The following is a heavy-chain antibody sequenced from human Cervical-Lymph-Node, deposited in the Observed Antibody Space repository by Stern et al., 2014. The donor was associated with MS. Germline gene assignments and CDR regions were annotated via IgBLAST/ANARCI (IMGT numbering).Heavy chain of an antibody. V-gene: IGHV3-23*04. CDR2: ISGSGGGT. CDR3: AKELGYCSSTSCYGVNAFDI. Sequence: EVQLVESGGGLVQPGGSLRLSCAASGFTFSSYSMSWVRQAPGKGLEWVSTISGSGGGTYYADSVKGRFTISRDNSKNTLYLQMNSLRAEDTAVYYCAKELGYCSSTSCYGVNAFDIWGQGTMVTVSS. CDR1: GFTFSSYS. D-gene: IGHD2-2*01. J-gene: IGHJ3*02.